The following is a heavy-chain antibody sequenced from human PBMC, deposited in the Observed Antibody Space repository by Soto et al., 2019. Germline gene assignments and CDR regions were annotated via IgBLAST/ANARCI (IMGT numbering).Heavy chain of an antibody. D-gene: IGHD3-3*01. Sequence: QLHLVHSGAVVKKPGASVTVSCSASGYPVTAYYMHWVRQAPGRGLEWMGGINPATGAAKYTQTFQGRVTMAREMATSTGFMELSGPTSGDTGVFYCARGGGVGVAGSAAFDMWGQGTLVTVSS. J-gene: IGHJ3*02. V-gene: IGHV1-2*02. CDR3: ARGGGVGVAGSAAFDM. CDR1: GYPVTAYY. CDR2: INPATGAA.